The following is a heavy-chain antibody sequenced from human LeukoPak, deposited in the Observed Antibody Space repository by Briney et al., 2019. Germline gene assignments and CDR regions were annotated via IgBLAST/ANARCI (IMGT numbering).Heavy chain of an antibody. CDR1: GGTFSSYA. CDR3: ARDVYLYYDSSGYLN. Sequence: SVKVSCKASGGTFSSYAISWVRQAPGQGLEWMGRIIPIFGTANYAQKFQGRVTITTDESTSTAYMEVSSLRSEDTAVDYCARDVYLYYDSSGYLNWGQGTLVTVSS. V-gene: IGHV1-69*05. J-gene: IGHJ4*02. D-gene: IGHD3-22*01. CDR2: IIPIFGTA.